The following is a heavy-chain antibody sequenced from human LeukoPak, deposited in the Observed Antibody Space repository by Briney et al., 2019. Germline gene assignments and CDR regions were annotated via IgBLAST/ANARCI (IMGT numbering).Heavy chain of an antibody. CDR1: GFTFSSYS. D-gene: IGHD1-26*01. CDR2: ISRSRSTI. CDR3: ARGGLGAEINFYY. J-gene: IGHJ4*02. Sequence: GGSLRLSCAASGFTFSSYSMNWVRQAPGKGLEWVSYISRSRSTIYYADSVKGRCTISRENAKNTLYLQINSRRAEDTAVYYCARGGLGAEINFYYCGQGTLVTVSS. V-gene: IGHV3-48*04.